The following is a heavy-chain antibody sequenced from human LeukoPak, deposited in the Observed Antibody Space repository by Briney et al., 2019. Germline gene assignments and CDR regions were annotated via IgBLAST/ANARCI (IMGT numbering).Heavy chain of an antibody. V-gene: IGHV3-23*01. CDR2: LGGGGEAT. CDR1: GLTFSTYA. D-gene: IGHD3-16*01. Sequence: GGPLSPSCAALGLTFSTYAMGWVGRAPGKGLEGFSTLGGGGEATWYADSVKGRFTISRDNSKSTLYLQMNSLRAEDTAVYYCARDGGVTHYYYYMDVWGEGTTVTVSS. J-gene: IGHJ6*03. CDR3: ARDGGVTHYYYYMDV.